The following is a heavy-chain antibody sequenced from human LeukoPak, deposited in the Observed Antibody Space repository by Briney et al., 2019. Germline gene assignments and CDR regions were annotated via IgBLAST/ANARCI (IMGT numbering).Heavy chain of an antibody. D-gene: IGHD2/OR15-2a*01. CDR3: RVTTNVSNYIDV. Sequence: SETLSLTCTVSGGSISSSSYYWGWIRQPPGKGLEWIGSIYHSGSNYSNPSLKSRATISIDTSRNQLSLKLTSVTAADTAIYFCRVTTNVSNYIDVWGKGTTVIVSS. CDR1: GGSISSSSYY. J-gene: IGHJ6*03. CDR2: IYHSGSN. V-gene: IGHV4-39*07.